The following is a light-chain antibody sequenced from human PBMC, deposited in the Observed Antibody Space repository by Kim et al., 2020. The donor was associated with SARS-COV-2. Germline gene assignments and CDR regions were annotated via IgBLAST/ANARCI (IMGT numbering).Light chain of an antibody. CDR2: DVY. J-gene: IGLJ2*01. CDR1: SDDIGAYNY. CDR3: CSFAVK. Sequence: WSPGQSVPISCSGTSDDIGAYNYVSWYQLHPGKAPKLLIYDVYKRPSGVPDRFSGFKSGNTASLTVSGLQAEDEAEYYCCSFAVKFGEGTQLTVL. V-gene: IGLV2-11*01.